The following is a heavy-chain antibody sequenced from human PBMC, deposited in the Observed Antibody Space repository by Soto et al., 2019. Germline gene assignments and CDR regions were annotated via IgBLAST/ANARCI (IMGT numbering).Heavy chain of an antibody. D-gene: IGHD5-18*01. CDR1: GFTFSTYS. V-gene: IGHV3-21*01. J-gene: IGHJ6*02. CDR2: ISSSSGYI. CDR3: ARVRSYSYGQGYGMDV. Sequence: GGSLRLSCAACGFTFSTYSMNWVRQAPGKGLEWVSSISSSSGYIYYADSVKGRFTISRDDAKNSLSLQMNSLRAEDTAVYYCARVRSYSYGQGYGMDVWGQGTTVAVSS.